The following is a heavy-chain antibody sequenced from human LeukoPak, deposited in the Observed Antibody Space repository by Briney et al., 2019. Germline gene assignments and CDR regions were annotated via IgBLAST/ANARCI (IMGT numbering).Heavy chain of an antibody. J-gene: IGHJ2*01. V-gene: IGHV4-59*01. CDR2: IYYSGST. D-gene: IGHD6-13*01. CDR1: GGSMSSYY. CDR3: ARVAAAYDWYFDL. Sequence: SETLSLTCTVSGGSMSSYYWSWIRQPPGKGLEWIGYIYYSGSTNYNPSLKSRVTISVDTSKNQFSLKLSSVTAADTAVYYCARVAAAYDWYFDLWGRGTLVTVSS.